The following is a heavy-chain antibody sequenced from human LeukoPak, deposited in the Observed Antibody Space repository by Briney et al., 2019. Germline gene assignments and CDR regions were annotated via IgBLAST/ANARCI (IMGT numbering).Heavy chain of an antibody. V-gene: IGHV1-18*01. CDR2: ISAYNGNT. J-gene: IGHJ4*02. CDR3: AGYSTSSGWYRSGGEPSDY. D-gene: IGHD6-19*01. Sequence: VASVKVSCKASGYTFTSYGISWVRQAPGQGLEWMGWISAYNGNTNYAQKLQGRVTMTTDTSTGTAYMELRSLRSDDTAVYYCAGYSTSSGWYRSGGEPSDYWGQGPLVTVSS. CDR1: GYTFTSYG.